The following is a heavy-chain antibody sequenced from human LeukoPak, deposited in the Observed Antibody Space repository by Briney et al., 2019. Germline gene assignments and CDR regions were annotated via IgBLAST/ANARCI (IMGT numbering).Heavy chain of an antibody. CDR2: IYPGDSDT. V-gene: IGHV5-51*01. D-gene: IGHD6-19*01. CDR1: GYSFTGYW. J-gene: IGHJ4*02. Sequence: GESLKISCKGSGYSFTGYWIGWVRQMPGKGLEWMGIIYPGDSDTRYSPSFQGQVTISADKSISTAYLQWSSLKASDTAMYYCARHHSSGWYESPFDYWGQGTLVTVSS. CDR3: ARHHSSGWYESPFDY.